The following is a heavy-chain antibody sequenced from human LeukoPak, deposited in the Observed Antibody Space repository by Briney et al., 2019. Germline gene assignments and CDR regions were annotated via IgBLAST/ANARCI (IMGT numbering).Heavy chain of an antibody. J-gene: IGHJ4*02. CDR2: VTPNGGGT. CDR3: AKLPSSWYYFDY. Sequence: GGSLRLSCSASGFTFSTYAMTWVRQAPGKGLEWVAAVTPNGGGTYYTGSVEGRFTISRDNSKNTLYLQMNSLRAEDTAIYYCAKLPSSWYYFDYWGQGTLVTVSS. V-gene: IGHV3-23*01. CDR1: GFTFSTYA. D-gene: IGHD6-13*01.